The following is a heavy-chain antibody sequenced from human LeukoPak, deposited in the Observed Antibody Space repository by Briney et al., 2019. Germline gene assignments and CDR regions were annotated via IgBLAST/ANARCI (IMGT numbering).Heavy chain of an antibody. J-gene: IGHJ4*02. CDR2: ISDNGGST. CDR3: ATQNFDY. CDR1: GFTLSDYA. Sequence: RGCLRLSCAASGFTLSDYAMSWVRQAPGRGVEWVSTISDNGGSTYYADSVKGRFTLSRDNSKSTLSLQMNSLRDDDTALYYCATQNFDYWGPGTLVTVSS. V-gene: IGHV3-23*01.